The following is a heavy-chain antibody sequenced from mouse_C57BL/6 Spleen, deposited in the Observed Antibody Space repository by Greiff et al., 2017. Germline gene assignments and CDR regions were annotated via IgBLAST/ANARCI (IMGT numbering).Heavy chain of an antibody. CDR1: GFTFSDYG. CDR3: ARQGYYGSSRDYAMDY. J-gene: IGHJ4*01. Sequence: EVHLVESGGGLVQPGGSLKLSCAASGFTFSDYGMAWVRQAPRKGPEWVAFISNLAYSIYYADTVTGRFTISRENAKNTLYLEMSSLRSEDTAMYYCARQGYYGSSRDYAMDYWGQGTSVTVSS. D-gene: IGHD1-1*01. V-gene: IGHV5-15*01. CDR2: ISNLAYSI.